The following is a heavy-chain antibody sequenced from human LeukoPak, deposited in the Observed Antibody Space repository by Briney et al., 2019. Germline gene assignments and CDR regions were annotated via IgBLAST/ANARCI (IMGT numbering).Heavy chain of an antibody. V-gene: IGHV4-39*01. J-gene: IGHJ6*02. CDR1: GGSIRSSYYY. CDR2: IYYSGST. Sequence: SETLSLTCTVSGGSIRSSYYYWGWIRQPPGKGLEWIGSIYYSGSTYYNPSLKSRVTISVDTSKNQFSLKLSSVTAADTAVYYCARSYYDFWSGYSSGFYYGMDVWGQGTTVTVSS. CDR3: ARSYYDFWSGYSSGFYYGMDV. D-gene: IGHD3-3*01.